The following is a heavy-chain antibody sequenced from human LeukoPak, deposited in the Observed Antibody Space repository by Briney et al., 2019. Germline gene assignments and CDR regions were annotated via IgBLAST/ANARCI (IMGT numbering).Heavy chain of an antibody. D-gene: IGHD2-15*01. CDR3: ARLAPVVTLDY. J-gene: IGHJ4*02. CDR1: GGSISSYY. Sequence: SETLSLTCTVSGGSISSYYGSWIRQPPGKGLEWIGYIYYSGSTNYNPSLKSRVTISVDTSKNQFSLKLSSVTAADTAVYYCARLAPVVTLDYWGQGTLVTVSS. CDR2: IYYSGST. V-gene: IGHV4-59*08.